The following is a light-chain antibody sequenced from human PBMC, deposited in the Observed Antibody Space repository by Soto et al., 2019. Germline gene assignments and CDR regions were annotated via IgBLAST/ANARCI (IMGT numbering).Light chain of an antibody. V-gene: IGLV1-47*01. CDR1: SSNIGAGYD. J-gene: IGLJ2*01. CDR2: GNN. Sequence: QSVLTQPPSVSGAPGQRVTISCTGSSSNIGAGYDVHWYQQLPGTAPKLPIYGNNQRPSGVPDRFSGSKSGTSASLAISGLRSEDEADYYCAAWDDSLSGPGVFGGGTKLTVL. CDR3: AAWDDSLSGPGV.